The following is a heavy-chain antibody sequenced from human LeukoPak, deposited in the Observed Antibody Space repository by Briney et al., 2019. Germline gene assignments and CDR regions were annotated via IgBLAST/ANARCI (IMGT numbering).Heavy chain of an antibody. CDR3: GASGSYYTPLYS. V-gene: IGHV3-53*01. J-gene: IGHJ4*02. D-gene: IGHD3-10*01. CDR2: ISNYGVT. Sequence: PGGSLRLSCVISDFPVSDNYMSWVRQAPGRGLEWVSVISNYGVTHYADSVKGRFTISRDDSNDTVFLQMSSLRPEDTSVYYCGASGSYYTPLYSWGQGTLVTVSS. CDR1: DFPVSDNY.